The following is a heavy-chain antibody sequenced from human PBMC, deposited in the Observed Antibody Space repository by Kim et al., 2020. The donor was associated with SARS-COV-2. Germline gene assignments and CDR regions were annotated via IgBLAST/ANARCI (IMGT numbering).Heavy chain of an antibody. CDR3: AGGGGEGISPLDS. V-gene: IGHV3-66*01. D-gene: IGHD6-13*01. J-gene: IGHJ4*02. Sequence: YYGDSVRGRFTVSRDNSKNTVYLQMARLGAEDAAFYYCAGGGGEGISPLDSWGQGALVTVSS.